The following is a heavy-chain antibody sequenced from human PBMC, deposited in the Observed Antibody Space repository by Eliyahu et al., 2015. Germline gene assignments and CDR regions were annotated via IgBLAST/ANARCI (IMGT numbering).Heavy chain of an antibody. CDR3: AREGSGSGWYFDY. V-gene: IGHV3-21*01. CDR1: XXTFSSYS. CDR2: ISSTSTYI. J-gene: IGHJ4*01. Sequence: EVQLVESGGGLVKPGGSLRLSCAAXXXTFSSYSMIWVRQAPGKGLEWVATISSTSTYIYYADSVTGRFTISRDNAKNSVFLQMDSLTVEDTALYYCAREGSGSGWYFDYWGHGDLVTVSS. D-gene: IGHD6-19*01.